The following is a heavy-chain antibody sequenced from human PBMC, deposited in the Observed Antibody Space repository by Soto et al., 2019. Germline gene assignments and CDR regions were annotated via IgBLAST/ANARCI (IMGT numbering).Heavy chain of an antibody. CDR3: TKHWGGPPYYSGMHV. J-gene: IGHJ6*02. Sequence: GGSLRPSCAASGFIIRNYAMSWVRLSPGKGLEWVSALTGNSGSTYNADSVKGRFTISRDTSQNTLYLQMNSLSAVDTAAYYCTKHWGGPPYYSGMHVWGQGTTVTVSS. D-gene: IGHD2-21*01. CDR2: LTGNSGST. V-gene: IGHV3-23*01. CDR1: GFIIRNYA.